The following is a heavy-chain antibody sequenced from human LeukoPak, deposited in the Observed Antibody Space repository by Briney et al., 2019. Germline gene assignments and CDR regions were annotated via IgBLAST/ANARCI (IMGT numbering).Heavy chain of an antibody. V-gene: IGHV1-69*06. D-gene: IGHD2-2*01. CDR1: GGTFSSYA. CDR2: IIPIFGTA. Sequence: ASVKVSCKASGGTFSSYAISWVRQAPGQGLEWMGGIIPIFGTANYAQKFQGRVTITADKSTSTAYMELSSLRSEDTAVYYCARVSSLGYCSSTSCYHDAFDIWGQGTMVTVSS. J-gene: IGHJ3*02. CDR3: ARVSSLGYCSSTSCYHDAFDI.